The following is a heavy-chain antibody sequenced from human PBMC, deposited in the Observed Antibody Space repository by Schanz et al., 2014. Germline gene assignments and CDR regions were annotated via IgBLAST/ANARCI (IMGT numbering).Heavy chain of an antibody. V-gene: IGHV1-2*02. J-gene: IGHJ4*02. D-gene: IGHD4-17*01. CDR2: IDPNGGST. CDR3: ARDPYGKNSGDFDY. Sequence: QVQLVQSGAEVKKPGASVKVSCKASGYTFIDYYMHWVRQAPGQGLEWVGWIDPNGGSTNHAQMLQGRVTITRDTSISTPYLQLSGLTADDTAVYFCARDPYGKNSGDFDYWGQGTLVTVSS. CDR1: GYTFIDYY.